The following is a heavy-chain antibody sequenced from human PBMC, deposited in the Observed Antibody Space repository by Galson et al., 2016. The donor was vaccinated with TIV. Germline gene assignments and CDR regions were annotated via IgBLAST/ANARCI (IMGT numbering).Heavy chain of an antibody. CDR2: INAGNGNT. D-gene: IGHD1-26*01. J-gene: IGHJ4*02. CDR3: TRDAAGPATKHFDF. CDR1: GFDFIYSA. V-gene: IGHV1-3*01. Sequence: SVKVSCKASGFDFIYSAIHWVRQAPGQRLEWMGWINAGNGNTKYSQNFRTRITISRDTSASAVYMQLNSLTSEDTAVYFCTRDAAGPATKHFDFWGQGTLVSVSS.